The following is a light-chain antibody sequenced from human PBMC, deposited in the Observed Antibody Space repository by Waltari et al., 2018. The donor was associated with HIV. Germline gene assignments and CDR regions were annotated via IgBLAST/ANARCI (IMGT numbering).Light chain of an antibody. V-gene: IGLV1-47*01. CDR3: AAWDDSLSGLV. CDR1: SSNIGSNY. CDR2: RNN. Sequence: QSVLTQPPSASGTPGQRVTISCSGSSSNIGSNYVYWYQQLPGTAPKLLIYRNNLRPSGVPDRFSGSKSGTSASLAISGLRSEDEAEYYCAAWDDSLSGLVFGGGTKLTVL. J-gene: IGLJ2*01.